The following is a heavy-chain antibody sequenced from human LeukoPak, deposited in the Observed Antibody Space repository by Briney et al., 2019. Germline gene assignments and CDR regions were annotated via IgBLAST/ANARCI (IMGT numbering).Heavy chain of an antibody. D-gene: IGHD6-19*01. V-gene: IGHV3-11*01. CDR3: AGGRDTAVAGPGGYFDY. CDR2: ISPGRGSK. Sequence: GGSLRLSCAAFGFTFTDYHMSWIRQAPGKGLECVSYISPGRGSKYFADSVKGRFTISRDNAKNSLYLQMNSLTAEDTAVYYCAGGRDTAVAGPGGYFDYWAQGTLVTVSS. CDR1: GFTFTDYH. J-gene: IGHJ4*02.